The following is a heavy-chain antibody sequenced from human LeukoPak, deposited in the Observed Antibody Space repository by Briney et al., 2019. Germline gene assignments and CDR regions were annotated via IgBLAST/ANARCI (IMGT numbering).Heavy chain of an antibody. V-gene: IGHV4-30-4*08. J-gene: IGHJ5*02. CDR1: GGSISSGDYY. CDR2: IYYSGST. Sequence: SETLSLTCTVSGGSISSGDYYWRWLRQPPGTGLEWIGYIYYSGSTYYNPSLKSRVTISVDTSKNQFSLKLSSVTAADTAVYYCARETVPAATTNWFDPWGQGTLVTVSS. CDR3: ARETVPAATTNWFDP. D-gene: IGHD2-2*01.